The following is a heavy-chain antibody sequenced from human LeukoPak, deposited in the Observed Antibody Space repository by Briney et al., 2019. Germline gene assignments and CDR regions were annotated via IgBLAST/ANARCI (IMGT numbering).Heavy chain of an antibody. D-gene: IGHD5-12*01. CDR3: ARMGGYSGYATH. Sequence: SETLSLTCTVSGGSISSYYWSWIRQPAGKGLEWIGYIYYSGSTNYNPSLKSRVTISVDTSKNQFSLKLSSVTAADTAVYYCARMGGYSGYATHWGQGTLVTVSS. J-gene: IGHJ4*02. V-gene: IGHV4-59*08. CDR1: GGSISSYY. CDR2: IYYSGST.